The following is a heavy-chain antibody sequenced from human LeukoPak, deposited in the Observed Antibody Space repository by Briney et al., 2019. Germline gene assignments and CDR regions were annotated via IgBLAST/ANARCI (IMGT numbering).Heavy chain of an antibody. Sequence: ASVKVSCKASGYTFTSYYMHWVRQAPGQGLEGMGWINPNSGGTNYAQKLQGRVTMTTDTSTSTAYMELRSLRSDDTAVYYCASGYLSGSTYYFDYWGQGTLVTVSS. D-gene: IGHD1-26*01. CDR1: GYTFTSYY. J-gene: IGHJ4*02. CDR3: ASGYLSGSTYYFDY. CDR2: INPNSGGT. V-gene: IGHV1-2*02.